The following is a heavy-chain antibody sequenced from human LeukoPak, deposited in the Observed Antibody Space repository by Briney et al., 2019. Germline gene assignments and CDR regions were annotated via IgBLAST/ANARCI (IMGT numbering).Heavy chain of an antibody. J-gene: IGHJ3*01. D-gene: IGHD3-3*01. CDR1: GFTVSSNY. V-gene: IGHV3-66*01. CDR2: IYSGGNT. CDR3: ARVMSGYYVALDL. Sequence: GGSLRLSCAASGFTVSSNYMNWVRQAPGKGLEWVSMIYSGGNTFYTDSVKGRFIISRDNSKNTLDLQMNSLRAEDTAVYYCARVMSGYYVALDLWGLGTMVTVSS.